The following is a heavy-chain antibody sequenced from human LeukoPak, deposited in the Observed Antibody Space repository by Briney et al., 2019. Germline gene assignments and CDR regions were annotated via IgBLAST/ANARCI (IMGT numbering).Heavy chain of an antibody. J-gene: IGHJ3*02. V-gene: IGHV1-46*01. CDR3: ARAGDYDYVWGRYYNAFDI. Sequence: ASVKVSCKASGYTFTSYYMHWARQAPGLGLEWMGIINPSGGSTSYAQKFQGRVTMTRDTSTSTVYMELSSLRSEDTAVYYCARAGDYDYVWGRYYNAFDIWGQGTMVTVSS. CDR2: INPSGGST. CDR1: GYTFTSYY. D-gene: IGHD3-16*01.